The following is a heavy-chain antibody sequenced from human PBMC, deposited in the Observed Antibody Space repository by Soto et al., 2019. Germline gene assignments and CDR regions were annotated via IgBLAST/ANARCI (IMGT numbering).Heavy chain of an antibody. J-gene: IGHJ4*02. V-gene: IGHV1-69*12. D-gene: IGHD1-26*01. CDR1: GGTFSSYA. CDR2: IIPMFGTT. CDR3: GRDGAGMGATFDY. Sequence: QVQLVQSGAVVKKPGSLVKVSCKASGGTFSSYAMNWVRQAPGPGLEWMGGIIPMFGTTTYAQKFQGRVTITADESTSTVYMELTGLTSDDTAVYYCGRDGAGMGATFDYWGQGTLVTVSS.